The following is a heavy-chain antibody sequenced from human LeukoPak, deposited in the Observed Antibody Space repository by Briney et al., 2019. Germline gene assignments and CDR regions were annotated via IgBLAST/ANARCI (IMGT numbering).Heavy chain of an antibody. CDR1: GYSFTCYW. CDR3: ARFDRYYDSSGYYYFDY. V-gene: IGHV5-51*03. D-gene: IGHD3-22*01. CDR2: IYPGDSDT. Sequence: KPGESLKISCKGSGYSFTCYWIGWVRQMPGKGLEWMGIIYPGDSDTRYSPSFQGQVTISADKSISTAYLQWSSLKASDTAMYYCARFDRYYDSSGYYYFDYWGQGTLVTVSS. J-gene: IGHJ4*02.